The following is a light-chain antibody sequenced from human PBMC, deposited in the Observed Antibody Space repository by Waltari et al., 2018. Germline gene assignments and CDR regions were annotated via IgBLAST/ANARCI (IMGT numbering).Light chain of an antibody. CDR3: QQYYTTNT. J-gene: IGKJ2*01. Sequence: DIQMTQSPSSLSASVGDRLTITCRASKGISNSLAWYQQKPGKAPKLLLYAASRLESGVPSRFSGSGSGTDYTLTISSLQPEDFATYYCQQYYTTNTFGQGTKLEIK. CDR2: AAS. CDR1: KGISNS. V-gene: IGKV1-NL1*01.